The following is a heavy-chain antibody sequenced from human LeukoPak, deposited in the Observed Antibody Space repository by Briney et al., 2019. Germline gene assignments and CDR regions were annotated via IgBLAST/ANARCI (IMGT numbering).Heavy chain of an antibody. Sequence: PSETLSLTCTVSGGSISSYYWSWIRQPPGKGLEWIGFISYSGSTNYNPSLKSRVTISVDTSKNQFSLKLSSVTAADTAVYYCAINGGNYFDYWGQGTLVTVSS. CDR1: GGSISSYY. J-gene: IGHJ4*02. V-gene: IGHV4-59*01. CDR3: AINGGNYFDY. CDR2: ISYSGST.